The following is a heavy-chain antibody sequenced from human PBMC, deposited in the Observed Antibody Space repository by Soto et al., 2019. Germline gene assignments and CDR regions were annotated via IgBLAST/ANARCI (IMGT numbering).Heavy chain of an antibody. J-gene: IGHJ6*02. D-gene: IGHD3-16*01. V-gene: IGHV3-30*18. Sequence: GGSLRLSCAASGFTFSSYGMHWVRQAPGKGLEWVAVISYDGSNKYYADSVKGRFTISRDNSKNTLYLQMNSLRAEDTAVYYCAKVWDYYGMXVWGQGTTVTVSS. CDR3: AKVWDYYGMXV. CDR1: GFTFSSYG. CDR2: ISYDGSNK.